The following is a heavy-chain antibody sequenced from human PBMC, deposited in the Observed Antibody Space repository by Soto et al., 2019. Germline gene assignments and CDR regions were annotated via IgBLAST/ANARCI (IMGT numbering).Heavy chain of an antibody. CDR1: GFTFSSYS. Sequence: GGSLRLSCAASGFTFSSYSMNWVRQAPGKGLEWVSYISSSSSTIYYADSVKGRFTISRDNAKNSLYLQMNSLRAEDTAVYYCARDSIITMVRGVIMPSPFDYWGQGTLVTVSS. D-gene: IGHD3-10*01. V-gene: IGHV3-48*04. J-gene: IGHJ4*02. CDR2: ISSSSSTI. CDR3: ARDSIITMVRGVIMPSPFDY.